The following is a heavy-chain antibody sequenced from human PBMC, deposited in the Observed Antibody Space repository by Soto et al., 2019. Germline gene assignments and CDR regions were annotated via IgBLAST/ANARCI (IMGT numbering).Heavy chain of an antibody. J-gene: IGHJ4*02. CDR3: AKGKTNGWYYFDD. Sequence: EVLLLESGGDLAQPGGSLRLSCAASGVTFDKYAMSWVRQAPGKGLEWVAGVSASGRDTYYADSVKDRCTISRDSSKNTLYLQMNSLRAQDTATYYWAKGKTNGWYYFDDWGQGTLVTVSA. V-gene: IGHV3-23*01. CDR1: GVTFDKYA. CDR2: VSASGRDT. D-gene: IGHD2-8*01.